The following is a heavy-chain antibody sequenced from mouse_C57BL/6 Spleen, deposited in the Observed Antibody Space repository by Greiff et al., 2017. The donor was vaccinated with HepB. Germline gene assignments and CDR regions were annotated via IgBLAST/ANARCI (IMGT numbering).Heavy chain of an antibody. J-gene: IGHJ1*03. CDR2: IYPGSGNT. CDR1: GYTFTDYY. CDR3: ARSPNGYFWYFDV. V-gene: IGHV1-76*01. D-gene: IGHD2-3*01. Sequence: VHLVESGAELVRPGASVKLSCKASGYTFTDYYINWVKQRPGQGLEWIARIYPGSGNTYYNEKFKGKATLTAETSSSTAYMQLSSLTSEDSAVYFCARSPNGYFWYFDVWGTGTTVTVSS.